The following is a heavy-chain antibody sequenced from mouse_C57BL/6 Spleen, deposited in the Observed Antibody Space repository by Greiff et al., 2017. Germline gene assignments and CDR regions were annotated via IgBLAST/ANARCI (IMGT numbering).Heavy chain of an antibody. CDR2: IDPEDGET. CDR3: ASDYLAY. J-gene: IGHJ3*01. CDR1: GFNIKDYY. D-gene: IGHD1-1*02. V-gene: IGHV14-2*01. Sequence: VQLQQSGAELVKPGASVTLSCTASGFNIKDYYMHWVKQRTEQGLEWIGRIDPEDGETKYAPKFQGKATITADTSSNTAYLQLSSLTSEDTAVYYCASDYLAYWGQGTLVTISA.